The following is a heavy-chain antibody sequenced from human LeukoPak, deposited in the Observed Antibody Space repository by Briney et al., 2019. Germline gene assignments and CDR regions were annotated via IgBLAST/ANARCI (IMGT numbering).Heavy chain of an antibody. CDR1: GFTLSSYA. J-gene: IGHJ4*02. CDR2: ISYDGSNK. Sequence: PGRSLRLSCAASGFTLSSYAMHWVRQAPGKGLEWVAVISYDGSNKYYADSVKGRFTISRDNSKNTLYLQMNSLRAEDTAVYYCASDPIAVDDYWGQGTLVTVSS. CDR3: ASDPIAVDDY. V-gene: IGHV3-30-3*01. D-gene: IGHD6-19*01.